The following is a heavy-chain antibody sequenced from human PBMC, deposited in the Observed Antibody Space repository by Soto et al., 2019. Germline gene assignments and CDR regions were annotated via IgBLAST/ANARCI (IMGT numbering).Heavy chain of an antibody. V-gene: IGHV1-8*01. CDR1: GYTFTSYD. Sequence: ASVKVSCKASGYTFTSYDINWVRQATGQGLEWMGWMNPNSGNTGYAQKFQGRVTMTRNTSISTAYMELSSLRSEDTAVYYCARSRANSQLLWFGEFGYYYYMDVWGKGTTVTVSS. D-gene: IGHD3-10*01. CDR2: MNPNSGNT. J-gene: IGHJ6*03. CDR3: ARSRANSQLLWFGEFGYYYYMDV.